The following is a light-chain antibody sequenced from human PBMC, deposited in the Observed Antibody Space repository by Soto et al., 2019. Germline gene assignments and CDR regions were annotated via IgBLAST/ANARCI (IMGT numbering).Light chain of an antibody. CDR1: QSVLYNSNNKNY. CDR3: LQYYSTPWT. J-gene: IGKJ1*01. V-gene: IGKV4-1*01. CDR2: WAS. Sequence: IVMTQSPDSLAVSLGERATINCKSSQSVLYNSNNKNYLAWYQQKPGQPPKLVIYWASTRESGVPDRFSGSGSGTDFTLTISSLQAEDVAVYYCLQYYSTPWTFGQGTKVEIK.